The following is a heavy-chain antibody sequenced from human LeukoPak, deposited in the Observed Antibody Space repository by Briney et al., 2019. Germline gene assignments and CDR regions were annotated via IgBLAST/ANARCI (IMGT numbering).Heavy chain of an antibody. Sequence: PSETLSLTCTVSGGSISSNYWSWIRQPAGKGLEWIGRIYTSESTNYNPSLKSRVTMSVDTSKNQFSLKLSSVTAADTAVYYCARDRVAAAGRYYYYGMDVWGQGTTVTVSS. CDR3: ARDRVAAAGRYYYYGMDV. CDR1: GGSISSNY. D-gene: IGHD6-13*01. CDR2: IYTSEST. J-gene: IGHJ6*02. V-gene: IGHV4-4*07.